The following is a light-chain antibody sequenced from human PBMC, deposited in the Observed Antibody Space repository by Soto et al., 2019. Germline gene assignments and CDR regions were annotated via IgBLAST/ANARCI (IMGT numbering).Light chain of an antibody. V-gene: IGKV1-13*02. CDR3: QQFNSYPIT. Sequence: AVQLTQSPSSLSASVGDRVTITCRASQGVSRDLAWYQQKPGQPPKLLIYAASNLESGVPSSFSGSGSGTDFTLTITSLQPEDFATYYCQQFNSYPITFGQGTRLEIK. J-gene: IGKJ5*01. CDR1: QGVSRD. CDR2: AAS.